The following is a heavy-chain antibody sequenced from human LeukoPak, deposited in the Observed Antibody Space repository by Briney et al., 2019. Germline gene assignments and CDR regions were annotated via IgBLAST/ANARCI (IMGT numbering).Heavy chain of an antibody. CDR1: GGSISSYY. V-gene: IGHV4-59*08. Sequence: SETLPLTCTVSGGSISSYYWSWIRQPPGKGLEWIGYIYYSGSTNYNPSLKSRVTISVDTSKNQFSLKLSSVTAADTAVYYCARGQLWPHYYYYGMDVWGQGTTVTVSS. D-gene: IGHD5-18*01. CDR2: IYYSGST. CDR3: ARGQLWPHYYYYGMDV. J-gene: IGHJ6*02.